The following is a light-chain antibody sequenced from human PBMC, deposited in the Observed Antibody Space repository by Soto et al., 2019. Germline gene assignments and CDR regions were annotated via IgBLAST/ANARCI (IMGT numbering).Light chain of an antibody. V-gene: IGKV2D-29*01. CDR2: ESV. CDR3: MQSIELPYT. CDR1: QSLLHTDGETY. J-gene: IGKJ2*01. Sequence: DVVMTQTPLSLSVTPGQPASISCRSTQSLLHTDGETYLYWYLQRPGQPPQRLISESVNRFSGVSDRFSGSGSGTYFTLKISRVEAEDVGLYSCMQSIELPYTFGQGTKLEI.